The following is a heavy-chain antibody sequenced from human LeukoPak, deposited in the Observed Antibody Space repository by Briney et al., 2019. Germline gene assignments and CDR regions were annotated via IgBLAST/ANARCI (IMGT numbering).Heavy chain of an antibody. Sequence: GGSLRLSCAASGFTFSSYGMHWVRQAPGKGLEWVAVISYDGSNKYYADSVKGRFTISRDNSKNTLYLEMNSLRAEDTAVYYCARDDDHDDSAFDYWGQGTLVTVSS. J-gene: IGHJ4*02. D-gene: IGHD3-22*01. CDR2: ISYDGSNK. V-gene: IGHV3-30*03. CDR3: ARDDDHDDSAFDY. CDR1: GFTFSSYG.